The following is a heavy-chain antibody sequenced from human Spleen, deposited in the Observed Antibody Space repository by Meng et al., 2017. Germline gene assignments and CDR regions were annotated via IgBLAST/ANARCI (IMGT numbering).Heavy chain of an antibody. J-gene: IGHJ4*02. D-gene: IGHD5-12*01. Sequence: GGSLRLSCAASGFTFSTYAMSWVRQAPGKGLEWVSAISGSGGYTYYADSVRGRFTISRDNSKNTLYLEMSSLRAEDTAVYYCAKGGSVVATIYFFDFWGQGTLVTVSS. CDR2: ISGSGGYT. CDR3: AKGGSVVATIYFFDF. V-gene: IGHV3-23*01. CDR1: GFTFSTYA.